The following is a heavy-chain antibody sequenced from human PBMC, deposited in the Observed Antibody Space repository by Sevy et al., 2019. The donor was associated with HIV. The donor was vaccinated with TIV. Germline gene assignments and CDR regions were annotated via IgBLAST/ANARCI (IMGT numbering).Heavy chain of an antibody. D-gene: IGHD2-8*01. CDR2: ISYDGSNK. Sequence: GGCLRLSCAASGFTFSSYAMHWVRQAPGKGLEWVAVISYDGSNKYYADSVKGRFTISRDNSKNTLYLQMNSLRAADPAVYYCARDLMLYAIAYYFDYWGQGTAVFVSS. J-gene: IGHJ4*02. CDR1: GFTFSSYA. V-gene: IGHV3-30-3*01. CDR3: ARDLMLYAIAYYFDY.